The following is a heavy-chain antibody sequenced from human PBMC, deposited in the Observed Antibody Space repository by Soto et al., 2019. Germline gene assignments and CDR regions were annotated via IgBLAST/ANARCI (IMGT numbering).Heavy chain of an antibody. J-gene: IGHJ6*02. CDR1: GFTFSSYD. D-gene: IGHD3-10*01. CDR2: VSYDGNNK. Sequence: VQLVESGGGMVQPGRSLRLSCAASGFTFSSYDMHWVRQAPGKGLEWVAVVSYDGNNKYYADSVKGRFTISRDKSENTLSLQMNSLRTEDTAVYYCARRGALDVWGQGTTVIVSS. CDR3: ARRGALDV. V-gene: IGHV3-30-3*01.